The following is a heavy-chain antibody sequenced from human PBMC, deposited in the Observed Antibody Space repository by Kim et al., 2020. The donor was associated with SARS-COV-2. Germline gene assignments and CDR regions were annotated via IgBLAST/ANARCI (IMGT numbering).Heavy chain of an antibody. CDR3: ARSEDTAMVMCDY. V-gene: IGHV1-69*13. CDR1: GGTFSSYA. CDR2: IIPIFGTA. Sequence: SVKVSCKASGGTFSSYAISWVRQAPGQGLEWMGGIIPIFGTANYAQKFQGRVTITADESTSTAYMELSSLRSEDTAVYYCARSEDTAMVMCDYWGQGTLVTVSS. D-gene: IGHD5-18*01. J-gene: IGHJ4*02.